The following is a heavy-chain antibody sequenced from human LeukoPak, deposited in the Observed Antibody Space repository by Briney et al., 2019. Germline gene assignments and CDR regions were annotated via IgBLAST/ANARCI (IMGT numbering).Heavy chain of an antibody. D-gene: IGHD3-3*01. Sequence: SETLSLTCTVSGYSISSGYYWGWIRQPPGKGLEWIGSIYHSGSTYYNPSLKSRVTISVDTSKNQFPLKLSSVTAADTAVYYCASVGGYYYYMDVWGKGTTVTVSS. V-gene: IGHV4-38-2*02. J-gene: IGHJ6*03. CDR2: IYHSGST. CDR1: GYSISSGYY. CDR3: ASVGGYYYYMDV.